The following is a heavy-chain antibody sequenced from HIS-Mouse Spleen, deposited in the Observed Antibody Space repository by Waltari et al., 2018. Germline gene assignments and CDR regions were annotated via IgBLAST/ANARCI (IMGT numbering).Heavy chain of an antibody. CDR2: MYYSGAT. D-gene: IGHD3-3*01. V-gene: IGHV4-31*03. Sequence: QVQLQESGPGLVKPSQTLSLTCTVSGGSISSGGCYWSWIRQHPGKGLEWIGYMYYSGATYYNPTLKSRVRISVDTSKNQFSLKLSSVTAADTAVYYCARSPYYDFWSGYSDNWFDPWGQGTLVTVSS. CDR1: GGSISSGGCY. CDR3: ARSPYYDFWSGYSDNWFDP. J-gene: IGHJ5*02.